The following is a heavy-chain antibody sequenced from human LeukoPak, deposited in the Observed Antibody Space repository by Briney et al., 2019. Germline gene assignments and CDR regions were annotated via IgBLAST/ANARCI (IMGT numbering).Heavy chain of an antibody. CDR1: GFTFSSHG. CDR2: ITGGGTT. D-gene: IGHD6-13*01. V-gene: IGHV3-23*01. J-gene: IGHJ6*03. Sequence: PGGTLRLSCAASGFTFSSHGMNWVRQAPGKGLEWVSGITGGGTTYYADSVKGRVTISRDNSKNTLYLQMNSLRAEDTAVYYCARDPSSSSWYYYYYYYMDVWGKGTTVTVSS. CDR3: ARDPSSSSWYYYYYYYMDV.